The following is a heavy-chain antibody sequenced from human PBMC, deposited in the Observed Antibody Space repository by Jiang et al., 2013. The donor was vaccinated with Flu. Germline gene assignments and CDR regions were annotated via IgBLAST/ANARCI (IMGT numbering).Heavy chain of an antibody. J-gene: IGHJ5*02. D-gene: IGHD6-19*01. CDR2: IDWDDDK. V-gene: IGHV2-70*11. Sequence: KPTQTLTLTCTFSGFSLSTSGMCVSWIRQPPGKALEWLARIDWDDDKYYSTSLKTRLTISKDTSKNQVVLTMTNMDPVDTATYYCARCIAVRVEGSQAFNWFDPWGQGTLVTVSS. CDR3: ARCIAVRVEGSQAFNWFDP. CDR1: GFSLSTSGMC.